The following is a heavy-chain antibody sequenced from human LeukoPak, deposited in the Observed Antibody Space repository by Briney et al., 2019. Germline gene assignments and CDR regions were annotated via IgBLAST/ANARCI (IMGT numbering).Heavy chain of an antibody. D-gene: IGHD5-18*01. V-gene: IGHV3-23*01. CDR2: IFPSGGEI. CDR3: ARMTPMAIAFYFDY. J-gene: IGHJ4*02. Sequence: GGSLRLSCAASGFTFSTFAMIWVRQPPGKGLEWVSSIFPSGGEIHYADSVRGRFTISRDNSKSTLSLQMNSLRAEDTAVYYCARMTPMAIAFYFDYWGQGTLVTVSS. CDR1: GFTFSTFA.